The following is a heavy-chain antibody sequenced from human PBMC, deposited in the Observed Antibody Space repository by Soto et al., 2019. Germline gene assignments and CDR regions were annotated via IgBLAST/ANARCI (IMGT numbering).Heavy chain of an antibody. CDR3: ARETTVTLDD. CDR1: GGTFSSYT. CDR2: IIPILGIA. D-gene: IGHD4-17*01. Sequence: QVQLVKSGAEVKKPGSSVKVSCKDSGGTFSSYTISWVRQAPGQGLEWMVRIIPILGIANYAQKFQGRVTLTADKSTSTSYMELSSLRSEDTAGYCCARETTVTLDDWGQGILVTFSS. V-gene: IGHV1-69*08. J-gene: IGHJ4*02.